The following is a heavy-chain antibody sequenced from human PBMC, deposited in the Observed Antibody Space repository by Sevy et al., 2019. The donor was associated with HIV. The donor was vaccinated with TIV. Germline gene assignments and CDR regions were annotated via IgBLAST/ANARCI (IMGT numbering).Heavy chain of an antibody. J-gene: IGHJ6*02. CDR3: ATTTVTGSGMDV. CDR2: ISYDGSNK. V-gene: IGHV3-30*03. D-gene: IGHD4-17*01. Sequence: GGSLRLSCAASGFTSSSYGMHWVRQAPGKGLEWVAVISYDGSNKYYADSVKGRFTISRDNSKNTLYLQMNSLRAEDTAVYYCATTTVTGSGMDVWGQGTTVTVSS. CDR1: GFTSSSYG.